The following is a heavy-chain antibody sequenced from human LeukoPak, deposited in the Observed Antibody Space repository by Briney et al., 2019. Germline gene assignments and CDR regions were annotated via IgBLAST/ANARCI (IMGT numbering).Heavy chain of an antibody. J-gene: IGHJ4*02. V-gene: IGHV4-31*03. CDR2: IYYSGST. CDR1: GGSISSSRYY. CDR3: ARALGYSGYDSPYYFDY. D-gene: IGHD5-12*01. Sequence: KASETLSLTCTVSGGSISSSRYYWSWIRQHPGKGLEWIGYIYYSGSTYYNPSLKSRVTISVDTSKNQFSLKLSSVTAADTAVYYCARALGYSGYDSPYYFDYWGQGTLVTVSS.